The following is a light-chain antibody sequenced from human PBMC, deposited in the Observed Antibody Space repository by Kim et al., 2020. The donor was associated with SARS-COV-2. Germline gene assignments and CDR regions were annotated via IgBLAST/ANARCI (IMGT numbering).Light chain of an antibody. J-gene: IGKJ1*01. CDR1: QGISNS. CDR3: QKYNAAPWT. V-gene: IGKV1-27*01. CDR2: GAF. Sequence: VSVGNTITIPCRPSQGISNSFAWYQQTPGNVPKVLIYGAFDLHLGVPSRSSGSGSGTDFPLTISSLQPEDVATYYCQKYNAAPWTFGQGTKVDIK.